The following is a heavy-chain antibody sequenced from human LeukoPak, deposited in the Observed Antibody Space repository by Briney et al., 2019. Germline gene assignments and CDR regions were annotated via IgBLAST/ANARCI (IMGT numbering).Heavy chain of an antibody. J-gene: IGHJ6*02. V-gene: IGHV3-33*01. CDR3: ARIDGRGVSPVYYRMDV. Sequence: RGSLRLSCAASRFISSDYGMHWVRQVPGNRLEWVAGLWSDGIIKFYGYYVKGLFSSSRETCENTLYLQMNTLRGEDTAVYYRARIDGRGVSPVYYRMDVWGQGTTVTVSS. D-gene: IGHD3-10*01. CDR2: LWSDGIIK. CDR1: RFISSDYG.